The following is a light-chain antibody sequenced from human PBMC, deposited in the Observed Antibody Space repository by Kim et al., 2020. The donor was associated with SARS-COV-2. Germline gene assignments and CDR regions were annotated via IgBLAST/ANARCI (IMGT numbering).Light chain of an antibody. Sequence: GPVVNLSCTGTRSDLGTQNYFSREQPPPRKPPHLMIYGLNKRPSGVPDRFTVSKSGNTASLTISGLQTEDEADYYCCSYAGAYTWVCGGGTQLTVL. J-gene: IGLJ3*02. CDR3: CSYAGAYTWV. V-gene: IGLV2-11*03. CDR1: RSDLGTQNY. CDR2: GLN.